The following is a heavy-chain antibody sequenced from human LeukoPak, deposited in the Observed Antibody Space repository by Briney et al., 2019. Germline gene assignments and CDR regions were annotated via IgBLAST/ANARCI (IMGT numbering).Heavy chain of an antibody. Sequence: ASVKVSFKASGGTFSSYAISWVRQAPGQGLEWMGGIIPIFGTANYAQKFQGRVTITADESTSTAYMELSSLRSEDTAVYYCARGAVPAAIYNWFDPWGQGTLVTVSS. V-gene: IGHV1-69*13. CDR3: ARGAVPAAIYNWFDP. CDR1: GGTFSSYA. J-gene: IGHJ5*02. CDR2: IIPIFGTA. D-gene: IGHD2-2*01.